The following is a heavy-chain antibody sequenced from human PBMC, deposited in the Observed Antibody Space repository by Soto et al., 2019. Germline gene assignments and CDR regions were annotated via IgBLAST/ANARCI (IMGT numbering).Heavy chain of an antibody. CDR1: GYTFTSYG. J-gene: IGHJ6*03. CDR3: ARFYCSGGSCYSRYYYMDV. V-gene: IGHV1-18*01. CDR2: ISAYNGNT. Sequence: ASVTVSCKASGYTFTSYGIGWVRQAPGQGLEWMGWISAYNGNTNYAQKLQGRVTMTTDTSTSTAYMELRSLRSDDTAVYYCARFYCSGGSCYSRYYYMDVWGKGTTVTVSS. D-gene: IGHD2-15*01.